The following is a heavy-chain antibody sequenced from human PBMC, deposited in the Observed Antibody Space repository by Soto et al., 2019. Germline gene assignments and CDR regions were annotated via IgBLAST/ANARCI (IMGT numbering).Heavy chain of an antibody. CDR2: ISGSGGIT. Sequence: PGGSLRLSCAASGFPFHNYWMHWVRQAPGKGLVWVSVISGSGGITYSADSVKGRFTISRDNSKNILYLQMNSLRAEDTAVYYCAKGITDTGGYYYYSMDVWGQGTAVTVSS. V-gene: IGHV3-23*01. D-gene: IGHD3-16*01. CDR1: GFPFHNYW. J-gene: IGHJ6*02. CDR3: AKGITDTGGYYYYSMDV.